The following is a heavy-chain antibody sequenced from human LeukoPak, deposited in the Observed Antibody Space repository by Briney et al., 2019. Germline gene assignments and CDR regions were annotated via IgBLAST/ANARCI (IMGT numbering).Heavy chain of an antibody. CDR1: GFTFSTYW. CDR3: VRVVTTLLHYGMDV. CDR2: INSDGSST. D-gene: IGHD4-11*01. J-gene: IGHJ6*02. V-gene: IGHV3-74*01. Sequence: GGSLRLSCAASGFTFSTYWMHWVRQAPEKGLVWVSCINSDGSSTTYADSVKGRFTISRDNAKNTLYLQMNSLRAEDTAVYYCVRVVTTLLHYGMDVWGQGTTVTVSS.